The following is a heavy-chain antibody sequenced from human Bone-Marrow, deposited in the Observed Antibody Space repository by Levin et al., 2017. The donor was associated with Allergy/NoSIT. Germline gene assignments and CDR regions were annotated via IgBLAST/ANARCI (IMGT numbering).Heavy chain of an antibody. D-gene: IGHD2-2*01. CDR3: ASYCSSTSCYGAGDQNWFDP. CDR1: GGSFSGYY. CDR2: INHSGST. Sequence: PSETLSLTCAVYGGSFSGYYWSWIRQPPGKGLEWIGEINHSGSTNYNPSLKSRVTISVDTSKNQFSLKLSSVTAADTAVYYCASYCSSTSCYGAGDQNWFDPWGQGTLVTVSS. V-gene: IGHV4-34*01. J-gene: IGHJ5*02.